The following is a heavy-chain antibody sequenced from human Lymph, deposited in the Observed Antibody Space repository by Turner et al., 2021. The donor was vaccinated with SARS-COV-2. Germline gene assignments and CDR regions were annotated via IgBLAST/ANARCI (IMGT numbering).Heavy chain of an antibody. V-gene: IGHV1-24*01. J-gene: IGHJ5*02. CDR3: ATAPAAVITGWFDP. CDR1: GYTLPELS. D-gene: IGHD2-21*01. Sequence: QVQLVQSGAEVKKPGASVKVSCKVSGYTLPELSMHWVRQTPGKGREWMGGFDPEDGETIYAQNFQGRGTMTEDTSTDTAYMDLSSLRSEDTAVYYCATAPAAVITGWFDPWGQGTLVTVSS. CDR2: FDPEDGET.